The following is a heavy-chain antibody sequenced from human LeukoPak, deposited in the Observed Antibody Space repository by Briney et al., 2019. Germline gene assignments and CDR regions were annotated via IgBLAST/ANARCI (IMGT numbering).Heavy chain of an antibody. CDR3: ARGGAARPDY. D-gene: IGHD6-6*01. CDR1: GFTFSSYS. CDR2: ISSSSSAI. V-gene: IGHV3-48*01. Sequence: GGSLRLSCAASGFTFSSYSMNWVRQAPGKGLEWVSYISSSSSAINYADSVKGRFTISRDNAKSSLYLQMNSLRAEDSALYYCARGGAARPDYWGQGTLVTVSS. J-gene: IGHJ4*02.